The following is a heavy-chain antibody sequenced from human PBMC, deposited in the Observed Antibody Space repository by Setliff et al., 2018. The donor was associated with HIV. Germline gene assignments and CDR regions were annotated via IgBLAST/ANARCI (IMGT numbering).Heavy chain of an antibody. Sequence: GASVKVSCKASGYTFTSYAMHWVRQAPGQRLEWMGVINPGSRSADYAQKFQGRVTMTMDTSISTAYMELSSLRSDDTAVYYCARGMHTTPYYFDYWGQGTLVTVSS. CDR1: GYTFTSYA. D-gene: IGHD1-1*01. V-gene: IGHV1-2*02. J-gene: IGHJ4*02. CDR2: INPGSRSA. CDR3: ARGMHTTPYYFDY.